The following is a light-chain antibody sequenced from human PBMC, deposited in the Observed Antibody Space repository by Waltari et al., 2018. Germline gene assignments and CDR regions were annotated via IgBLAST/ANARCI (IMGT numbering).Light chain of an antibody. CDR3: CSYAGSSTYV. CDR1: SSDVGSNNL. V-gene: IGLV2-23*01. Sequence: QSALTQPASVSGSPGQSITISCPGTSSDVGSNNLVSWYQQHPGKAPNLMIYEGSKRPSGVSNRFSGSKSGNTASLTISGLQAEDEADYYCCSYAGSSTYVFGTGTKVTVL. J-gene: IGLJ1*01. CDR2: EGS.